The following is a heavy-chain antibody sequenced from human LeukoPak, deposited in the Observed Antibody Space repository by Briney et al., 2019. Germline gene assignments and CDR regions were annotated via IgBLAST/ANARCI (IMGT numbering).Heavy chain of an antibody. CDR2: IYTSGKT. D-gene: IGHD2-8*01. V-gene: IGHV4-4*07. J-gene: IGHJ4*02. Sequence: PSETLSLTCSVSGASLRSYYWSWIRQPAGKGLEWIGLIYTSGKTNYNPSLKSRVTMSVDTSKNQFSLKLSSVTAADTAVYYCARDALYHFDYWGQGALVTVSS. CDR3: ARDALYHFDY. CDR1: GASLRSYY.